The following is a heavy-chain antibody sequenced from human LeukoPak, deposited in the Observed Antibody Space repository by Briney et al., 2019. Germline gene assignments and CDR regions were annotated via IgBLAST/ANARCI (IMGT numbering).Heavy chain of an antibody. CDR3: ATSEWELCGAFDI. Sequence: ASVKVSCKASGYTFTGYYMHWVRQAPGQGLEWMGIINPSGGSTSYAQKFQGRVTMTRDTSTSTVYMELSSLRSEDTAVYYCATSEWELCGAFDIWGQGTMVTVSS. V-gene: IGHV1-46*01. CDR1: GYTFTGYY. D-gene: IGHD1-26*01. CDR2: INPSGGST. J-gene: IGHJ3*02.